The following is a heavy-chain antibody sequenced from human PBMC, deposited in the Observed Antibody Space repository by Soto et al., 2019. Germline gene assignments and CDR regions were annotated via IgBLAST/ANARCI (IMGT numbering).Heavy chain of an antibody. J-gene: IGHJ4*02. CDR3: AGDKSSSCWWGECDY. CDR2: ISAPATT. V-gene: IGHV3-53*01. D-gene: IGHD6-19*01. Sequence: EVQLVQSGGGSIQPGGSLRLSCGGSGFTVSGRYISWVRQAPGKGLEWVGVISAPATTYYADSVKVRFRLSGDTSNNIVTRHMDSLRAEDTAVNFCAGDKSSSCWWGECDYWGQGEMVVVSS. CDR1: GFTVSGRY.